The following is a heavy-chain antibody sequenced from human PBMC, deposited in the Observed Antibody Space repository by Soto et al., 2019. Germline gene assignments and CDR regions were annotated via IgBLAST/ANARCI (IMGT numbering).Heavy chain of an antibody. J-gene: IGHJ6*02. Sequence: SETLSLTCAVYGGSFSGYYWSWIRQPPGKGLEWIGEINHSGSTNYNPSLKSRVTISVDTSKNQFSLKLSSVTAADTAVYYCARGRNYDFWSGYYPYYYGMDVWGQGTTVTVS. CDR2: INHSGST. D-gene: IGHD3-3*01. V-gene: IGHV4-34*01. CDR1: GGSFSGYY. CDR3: ARGRNYDFWSGYYPYYYGMDV.